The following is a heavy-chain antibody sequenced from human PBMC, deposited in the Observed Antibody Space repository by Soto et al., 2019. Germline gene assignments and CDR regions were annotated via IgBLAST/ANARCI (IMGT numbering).Heavy chain of an antibody. CDR2: ISGSGGST. J-gene: IGHJ6*02. Sequence: EVQLLESGGGLVQPGGSLRLSCAASGFTFSSYAMSWVRQAPGKGLEWVSAISGSGGSTYYADSVKGRFTISRDNSKNTLYLQMNSLRAEDTAVYYCALDPVTYDILTGEDYYYGMDVWGQGTTVTVSS. CDR3: ALDPVTYDILTGEDYYYGMDV. V-gene: IGHV3-23*01. D-gene: IGHD3-9*01. CDR1: GFTFSSYA.